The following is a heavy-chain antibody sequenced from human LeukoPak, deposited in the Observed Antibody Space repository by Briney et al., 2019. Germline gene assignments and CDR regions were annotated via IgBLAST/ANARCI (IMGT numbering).Heavy chain of an antibody. CDR1: GFTFSSYW. CDR3: ATDYDILTGYLPAHY. J-gene: IGHJ4*02. D-gene: IGHD3-9*01. V-gene: IGHV3-7*03. Sequence: PGGSLRLSCAASGFTFSSYWMSWVRQAPGKGLEWVANIKQEGSEKYYVDSVKGRFTISRDNAKNSLYLQMNSLRAEDTAVYYCATDYDILTGYLPAHYWGQGTLVTVSS. CDR2: IKQEGSEK.